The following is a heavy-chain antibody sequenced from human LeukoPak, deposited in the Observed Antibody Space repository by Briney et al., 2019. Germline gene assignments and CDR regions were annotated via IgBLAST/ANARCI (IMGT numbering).Heavy chain of an antibody. J-gene: IGHJ5*02. V-gene: IGHV4-59*01. CDR1: GGSISSYY. Sequence: SETLSLTCTVSGGSISSYYWSWIRQPPGKGLEWIGYIYYSGSTNYNPSLKSRVTVSVDTSKNQFSLKLSSVTAADTAVYYCARGNSGYSYPHGFDPWGQGTLVTVSS. CDR2: IYYSGST. D-gene: IGHD5-18*01. CDR3: ARGNSGYSYPHGFDP.